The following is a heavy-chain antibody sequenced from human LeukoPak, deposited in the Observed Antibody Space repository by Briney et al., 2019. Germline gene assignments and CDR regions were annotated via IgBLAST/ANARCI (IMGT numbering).Heavy chain of an antibody. J-gene: IGHJ4*02. CDR2: INPSGGST. D-gene: IGHD3-22*01. CDR1: GYTFTSYY. V-gene: IGHV1-46*03. Sequence: GESLKISCKGSGYTFTSYYMHWVRQAPGQGLEWMGIINPSGGSTSYAQKFQGRVTMTRDTSTSTVYMELSSLRSEDTAVYYCARASDSSGYYAPQHYFDYWGQGTLVTVSS. CDR3: ARASDSSGYYAPQHYFDY.